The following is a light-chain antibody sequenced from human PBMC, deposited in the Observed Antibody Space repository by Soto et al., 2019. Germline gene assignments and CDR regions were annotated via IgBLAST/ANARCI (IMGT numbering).Light chain of an antibody. Sequence: EIGMTQSSGTLSVSPGERATLSCRASQSAGTNLAWYQQKPGQAPRLLIHGAFTRATGIPARFSGSGSGTEFTLTISSLQSEDFAVFYCQQYNQWPITFGQGTRLEIK. CDR2: GAF. V-gene: IGKV3-15*01. CDR3: QQYNQWPIT. CDR1: QSAGTN. J-gene: IGKJ5*01.